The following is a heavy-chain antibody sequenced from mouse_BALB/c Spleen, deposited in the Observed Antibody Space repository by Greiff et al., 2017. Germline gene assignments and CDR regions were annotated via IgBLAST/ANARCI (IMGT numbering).Heavy chain of an antibody. CDR1: GFNIKDYY. CDR3: AEISGYYYAMDY. CDR2: IDPENGNT. Sequence: EVKLMESGAELVRPGALVKLSCKASGFNIKDYYMHWVKQRPEQGLEWIGWIDPENGNTIYDPKFQGKASITADTSSNTAYLQLSSLTSEDTAVYYCAEISGYYYAMDYWGQGTSVTVSS. V-gene: IGHV14-1*02. J-gene: IGHJ4*01.